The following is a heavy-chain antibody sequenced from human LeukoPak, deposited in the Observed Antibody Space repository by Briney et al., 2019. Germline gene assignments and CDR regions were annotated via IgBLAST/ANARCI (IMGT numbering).Heavy chain of an antibody. D-gene: IGHD3-10*01. J-gene: IGHJ6*02. V-gene: IGHV1-2*02. CDR1: GYTFTGYY. Sequence: GASVKVSCKASGYTFTGYYMHWVRQAPGQGLEWMGWINPNSGGTNYAQKFQGRATMTRDTSISTAYMELSRLRSDDTAVYYCARETSYGSGSYRYYYGMDVWGQGTTVTVSS. CDR3: ARETSYGSGSYRYYYGMDV. CDR2: INPNSGGT.